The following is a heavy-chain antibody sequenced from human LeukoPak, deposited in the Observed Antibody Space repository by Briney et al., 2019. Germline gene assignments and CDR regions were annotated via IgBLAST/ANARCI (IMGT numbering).Heavy chain of an antibody. CDR2: IIPIFGTA. D-gene: IGHD4-11*01. V-gene: IGHV1-69*05. J-gene: IGHJ4*02. Sequence: SVKVSCKASGGTFSSYAISWVRQAPGQGLEWMGGIIPIFGTANYAQKFQGRVTITTDESTSTAYMELSSLRSEDTAVYYCTLPKTDSNWVFGYWGQGTLVTVSS. CDR1: GGTFSSYA. CDR3: TLPKTDSNWVFGY.